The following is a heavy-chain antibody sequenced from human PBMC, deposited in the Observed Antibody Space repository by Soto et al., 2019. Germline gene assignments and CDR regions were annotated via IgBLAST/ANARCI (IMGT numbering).Heavy chain of an antibody. Sequence: QITLKESGPTLVKPTQTLTLTCTFSGVSLSTRGVGVGWIRQPPGMALERLALIYWDDDKRYSPSLRSRLTITKDTSKNQVVLTMTNMDPVDTATYYCGHRRDGDRPFDYWGQGTLVTVSS. D-gene: IGHD4-17*01. CDR2: IYWDDDK. CDR1: GVSLSTRGVG. J-gene: IGHJ4*02. V-gene: IGHV2-5*02. CDR3: GHRRDGDRPFDY.